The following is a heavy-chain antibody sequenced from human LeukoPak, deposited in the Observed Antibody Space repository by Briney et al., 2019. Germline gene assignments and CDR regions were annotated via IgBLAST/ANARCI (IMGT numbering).Heavy chain of an antibody. V-gene: IGHV4-39*01. Sequence: XETLSLTCTVSGGSISSRSYYWGRIRXPPGKGLEWIGSIYSGSTYYNPSLESRVTISVDTSKNQFSLKLSSVTAADTAVYYCARRGDGSSAFVQYNWFDPSVQATLVTVSS. CDR2: IYSGST. CDR3: ARRGDGSSAFVQYNWFDP. CDR1: GGSISSRSYY. D-gene: IGHD3-22*01. J-gene: IGHJ5*02.